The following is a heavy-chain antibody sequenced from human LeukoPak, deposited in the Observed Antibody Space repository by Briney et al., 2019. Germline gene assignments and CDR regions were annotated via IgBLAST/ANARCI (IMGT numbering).Heavy chain of an antibody. CDR2: VYYSGST. Sequence: SETLSLTCTVSGDSISDYYWSWLRQPLGKGLEWIGEVYYSGSTHYNPFLKSRVTISLDTSKNEFSLRLTSVTAADTAVYYCARELDGNGGWFDPWGQGTLVTVSS. V-gene: IGHV4-59*01. J-gene: IGHJ5*02. CDR1: GDSISDYY. D-gene: IGHD5-24*01. CDR3: ARELDGNGGWFDP.